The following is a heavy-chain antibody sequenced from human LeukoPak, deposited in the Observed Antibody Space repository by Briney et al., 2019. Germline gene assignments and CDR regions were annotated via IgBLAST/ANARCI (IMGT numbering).Heavy chain of an antibody. D-gene: IGHD6-19*01. CDR2: ISGSGGST. J-gene: IGHJ4*02. V-gene: IGHV3-23*01. CDR1: GFTFSSYA. Sequence: GSLRLSCAASGFTFSSYAMSWVRQAPGKGLEWVSAISGSGGSTYCADSVKGRFTISRDNSKNTLYLQMNSLRAEDTAVYYCAKGQQWLAYFDYWGQGTLVTVSS. CDR3: AKGQQWLAYFDY.